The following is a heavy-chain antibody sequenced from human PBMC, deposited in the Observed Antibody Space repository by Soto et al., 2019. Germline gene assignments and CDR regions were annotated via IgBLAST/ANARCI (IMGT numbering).Heavy chain of an antibody. CDR1: GFTFSSYG. CDR2: ISYDGSNK. Sequence: GGSLRLSCAASGFTFSSYGMHWVRQAPGKGLEWVAVISYDGSNKYYADSVKGRFTISRDNSKNTLYLQMNSLRAEDTAVYYCAKDRSMDVWGKGTTVTVSS. V-gene: IGHV3-30*18. CDR3: AKDRSMDV. J-gene: IGHJ6*03.